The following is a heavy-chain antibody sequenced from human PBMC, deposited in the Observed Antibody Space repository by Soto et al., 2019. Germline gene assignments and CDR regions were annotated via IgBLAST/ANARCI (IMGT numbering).Heavy chain of an antibody. CDR3: AKDNAGVVTVTTNFDC. CDR2: INCTNDTI. V-gene: IGHV3-9*01. CDR1: GFTFDDYA. J-gene: IGHJ4*02. D-gene: IGHD5-12*01. Sequence: EVQLVESGGGLVQPGRSLRLSCVASGFTFDDYAMHWVRQAPGKGLEWVSGINCTNDTIAYADSVKGRFTISRDNAKNTLYLQMNSLRPEDTALYYCAKDNAGVVTVTTNFDCWGQGTLVTVSS.